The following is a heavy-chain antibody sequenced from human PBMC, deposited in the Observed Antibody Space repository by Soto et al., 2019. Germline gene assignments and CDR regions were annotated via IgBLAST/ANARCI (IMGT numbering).Heavy chain of an antibody. V-gene: IGHV1-69*01. Sequence: QVQLVQSGAEVKKPGSSVKVSCKASGGTFSSYAISWVRQAPGQGLEWMGGIIPIFGTANYAQKFQGRVTITADESTSTAYMALSRLRSEDTAVYYCARGSPVRGVNHNWFDPWGQGTLVTVSS. D-gene: IGHD3-10*01. CDR3: ARGSPVRGVNHNWFDP. J-gene: IGHJ5*02. CDR2: IIPIFGTA. CDR1: GGTFSSYA.